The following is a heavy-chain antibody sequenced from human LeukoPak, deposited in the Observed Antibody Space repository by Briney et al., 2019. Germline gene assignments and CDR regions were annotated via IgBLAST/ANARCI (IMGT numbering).Heavy chain of an antibody. J-gene: IGHJ6*02. CDR1: GFTFSSYS. V-gene: IGHV3-21*01. CDR3: ARDGVPAAMGYYYGMDV. CDR2: ISSSSSYI. D-gene: IGHD2-2*01. Sequence: PGGSLRLSCAASGFTFSSYSMNWVRQAPGKGLEWDSSISSSSSYIYYADSVKGRFTISRDNAKNSLYLQMNSLRAEDTAVYYCARDGVPAAMGYYYGMDVWGQGTTVTVSS.